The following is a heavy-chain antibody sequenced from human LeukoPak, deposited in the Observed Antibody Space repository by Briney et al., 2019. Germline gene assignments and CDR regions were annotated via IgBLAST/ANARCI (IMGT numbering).Heavy chain of an antibody. V-gene: IGHV3-30*02. CDR2: IRYDGSNK. Sequence: PGGSLRLSCAASGFTFSSSGMHWVRQAPGKGLEWVAFIRYDGSNKYYTDSVKGRFTISRDNSKNTLYLQMNSLRAEDTAVYYCAKEGQQLPRSWFDPWGQGTLVIVSS. D-gene: IGHD6-13*01. CDR1: GFTFSSSG. J-gene: IGHJ5*02. CDR3: AKEGQQLPRSWFDP.